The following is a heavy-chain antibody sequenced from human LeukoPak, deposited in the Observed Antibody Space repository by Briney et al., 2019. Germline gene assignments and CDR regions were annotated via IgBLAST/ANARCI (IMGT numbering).Heavy chain of an antibody. CDR3: VRDRELTY. D-gene: IGHD5-24*01. CDR2: IYNSGST. V-gene: IGHV4-61*08. CDR1: GGSISSGGYY. Sequence: SETLSLTCTVSGGSISSGGYYWSWIRQHPGKGLEWIGYIYNSGSTNYNPSLKSRVTISADTSKNQFSLKLTSVTAADTAMYYCVRDRELTYWGQGTLVTVSS. J-gene: IGHJ4*02.